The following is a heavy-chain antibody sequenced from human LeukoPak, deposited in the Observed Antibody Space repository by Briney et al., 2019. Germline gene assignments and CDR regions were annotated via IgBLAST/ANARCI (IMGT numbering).Heavy chain of an antibody. CDR2: ISSSSSYI. J-gene: IGHJ4*02. D-gene: IGHD6-6*01. CDR3: ARDAGIAARGFGY. V-gene: IGHV3-21*01. Sequence: GGSLRLSCAASGFTFSSYSMNWVRQAPGKGLEWVSSISSSSSYIYYADSVKGRFTISRDNAKNSLYLQMNGLRAEDTAVYYCARDAGIAARGFGYWGQGTLVTVSS. CDR1: GFTFSSYS.